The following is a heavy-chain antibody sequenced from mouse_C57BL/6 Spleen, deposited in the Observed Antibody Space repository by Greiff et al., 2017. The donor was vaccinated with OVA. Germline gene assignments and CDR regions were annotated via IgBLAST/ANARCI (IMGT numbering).Heavy chain of an antibody. Sequence: QVQLQQSGAELVRPGASVKLSCKASGYTFTDYYINWVKQRPGQGLEWIARIYPGSGNTYYNEKFKGKATLTAEKSSSTAYMQLSSLTSEDSAVYFCAREELGWFAYWGQGTLVTVSA. J-gene: IGHJ3*01. CDR2: IYPGSGNT. CDR1: GYTFTDYY. CDR3: AREELGWFAY. D-gene: IGHD3-1*01. V-gene: IGHV1-76*01.